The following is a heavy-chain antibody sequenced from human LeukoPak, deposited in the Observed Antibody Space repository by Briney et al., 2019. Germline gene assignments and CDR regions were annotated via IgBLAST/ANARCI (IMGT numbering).Heavy chain of an antibody. D-gene: IGHD3-16*01. V-gene: IGHV4-34*01. Sequence: SETLSLTCAVYGGSFSGYYWSWIRQPPGKGLEWIGEINHSGSNKYNPSIKSRVTISVDTSKNQFSLKLSSVTDADTAVYYCAREVPQLRFRFGGYCYWGQGTLVTVSS. CDR1: GGSFSGYY. CDR3: AREVPQLRFRFGGYCY. CDR2: INHSGSN. J-gene: IGHJ4*02.